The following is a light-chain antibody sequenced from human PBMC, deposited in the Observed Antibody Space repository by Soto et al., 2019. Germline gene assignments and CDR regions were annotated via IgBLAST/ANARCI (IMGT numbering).Light chain of an antibody. Sequence: QSVLTQPPSVSEAPRQRVTISCSGSSSNIGNNAVNWYQQLPGKAPKLLIYYDDLLPSGVSDRFSGSKSGTSASLAISGLQSDDEADYYCAAWDDSPNGVVFGGGTKLTVL. CDR1: SSNIGNNA. CDR3: AAWDDSPNGVV. J-gene: IGLJ2*01. V-gene: IGLV1-36*01. CDR2: YDD.